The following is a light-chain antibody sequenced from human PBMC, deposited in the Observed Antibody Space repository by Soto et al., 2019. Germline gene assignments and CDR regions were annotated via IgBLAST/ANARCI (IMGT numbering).Light chain of an antibody. CDR1: QGIDDW. CDR2: RAS. V-gene: IGKV1-5*03. CDR3: QEYNSY. Sequence: DTQMTQSPSTLSASVGERITITCRASQGIDDWLAWYQQKPGKAPNLLISRASHLESGVPSRFRGSGFGTVFTLTISSLQPDDSGTYYCQEYNSYFGGGTKVEI. J-gene: IGKJ4*01.